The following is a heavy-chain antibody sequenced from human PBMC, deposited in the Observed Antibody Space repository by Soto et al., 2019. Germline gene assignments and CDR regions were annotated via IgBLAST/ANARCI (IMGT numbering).Heavy chain of an antibody. CDR3: ASGGNFRWVVLRYYYGMDV. CDR2: ISAYNGNT. D-gene: IGHD3-16*02. J-gene: IGHJ6*02. Sequence: QVQLVQSGAEVKKPGASVKVSCKASGYTFTSYGISWVRQAPGQGLEWMGWISAYNGNTNYGKKLQGRVTMTKEASTSTAYMEVRSLGSDDTAVYYCASGGNFRWVVLRYYYGMDVWGQGTTVTVSS. CDR1: GYTFTSYG. V-gene: IGHV1-18*01.